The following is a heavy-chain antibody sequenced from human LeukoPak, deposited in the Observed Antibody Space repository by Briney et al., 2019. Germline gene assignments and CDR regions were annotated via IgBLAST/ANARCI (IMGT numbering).Heavy chain of an antibody. CDR1: GFTFSSYW. D-gene: IGHD3-16*02. V-gene: IGHV3-7*01. CDR3: ARVFDDCVWGSYRYDY. Sequence: GGSLRLSCAASGFTFSSYWMSWVRQAPGKGLEWVANIKQDGSEKYYVDSVKGRFTISRDNAKNSLYLQMNSLRAEDTAVYYCARVFDDCVWGSYRYDYWGQGTLVTVSS. J-gene: IGHJ4*02. CDR2: IKQDGSEK.